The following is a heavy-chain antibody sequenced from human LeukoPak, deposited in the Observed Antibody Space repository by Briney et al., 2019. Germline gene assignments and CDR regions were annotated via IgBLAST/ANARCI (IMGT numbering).Heavy chain of an antibody. CDR2: INPNIGDA. CDR1: GYTFTDYF. CDR3: ARMALDGGDSIGFDS. V-gene: IGHV1-2*02. Sequence: ASVKVSCKASGYTFTDYFVHWVRQAPGQGLEWMGWINPNIGDASYAQKFQDRVTMTRDRSINTAYMELSRLTSDDTAVYYCARMALDGGDSIGFDSWGQGTLVTVSS. J-gene: IGHJ5*01. D-gene: IGHD2-21*02.